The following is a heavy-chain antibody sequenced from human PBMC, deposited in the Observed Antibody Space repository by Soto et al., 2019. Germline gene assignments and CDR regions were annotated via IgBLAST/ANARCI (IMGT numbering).Heavy chain of an antibody. J-gene: IGHJ3*01. V-gene: IGHV3-66*01. D-gene: IGHD2-21*01. CDR2: LYSGAGT. Sequence: VQLVESGGGLVQPGGSLRLSCAASGFTVSSNYMNWVRQAPGKGLEWLSVLYSGAGTSYADSVMDSFTISRDNSKNTLYRQLNSRRDEDTAIEYGAREWGGDCSNAFDLWGQGTMVTVSP. CDR1: GFTVSSNY. CDR3: AREWGGDCSNAFDL.